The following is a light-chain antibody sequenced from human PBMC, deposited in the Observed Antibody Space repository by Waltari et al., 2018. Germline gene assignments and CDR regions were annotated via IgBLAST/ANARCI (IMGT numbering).Light chain of an antibody. J-gene: IGKJ1*01. CDR3: QHYVRLPVT. Sequence: EILLTQSPGTMSSSPGERATFSCSARQRVGRSLTWYQQKPGQAPRLLFYGASSRAPGIPDRFSGSGSDTDFTLNISRLEPEDFALYSCQHYVRLPVTFGQGTKVDIK. CDR2: GAS. V-gene: IGKV3-20*01. CDR1: QRVGRS.